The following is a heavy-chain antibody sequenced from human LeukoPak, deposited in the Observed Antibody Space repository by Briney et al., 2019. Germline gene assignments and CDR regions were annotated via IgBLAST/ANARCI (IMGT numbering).Heavy chain of an antibody. CDR1: GFTVSSNY. CDR3: ARAPGMEWPYDAFDI. V-gene: IGHV3-53*01. J-gene: IGHJ3*02. Sequence: GGSLRLSCAASGFTVSSNYMSWVRQAPGKGLEWVSVIYSGGSTYYADSVKGRFTISRDNSKNTLYLQMNSLRAVDTAVYYCARAPGMEWPYDAFDIWGQGTMVTVSS. CDR2: IYSGGST. D-gene: IGHD3-3*01.